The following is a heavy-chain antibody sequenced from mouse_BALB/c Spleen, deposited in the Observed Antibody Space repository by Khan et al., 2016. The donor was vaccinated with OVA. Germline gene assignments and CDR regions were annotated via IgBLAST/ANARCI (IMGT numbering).Heavy chain of an antibody. CDR3: ANHGSSSAWLTY. V-gene: IGHV1-7*01. J-gene: IGHJ3*01. Sequence: QVQLQQSGAELAKPGASVKMSCKASGYTFTSYWMHWVKQRPGQGLEWIGYINPSTGYTEYHQRFKDKATLTADKSSSTAYMQLSSLTSEESAVYYCANHGSSSAWLTYWGQGTLVTVSA. D-gene: IGHD1-1*01. CDR1: GYTFTSYW. CDR2: INPSTGYT.